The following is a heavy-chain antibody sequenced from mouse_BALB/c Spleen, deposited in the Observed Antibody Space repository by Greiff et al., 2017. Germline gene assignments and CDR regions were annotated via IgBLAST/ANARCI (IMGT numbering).Heavy chain of an antibody. V-gene: IGHV1-69*01. D-gene: IGHD2-14*01. J-gene: IGHJ4*01. Sequence: QVQLQQPGAELVMPGASVKMSCKASGYTFTDYWMHWVKQRPGQGLEWIGAIDTSDSYTSYNQKFKGKATLTVDESSSTAYMQLSSLTSEDSAVYYCARSGYRYGGYAMDYWGQGTSVTVSS. CDR2: IDTSDSYT. CDR1: GYTFTDYW. CDR3: ARSGYRYGGYAMDY.